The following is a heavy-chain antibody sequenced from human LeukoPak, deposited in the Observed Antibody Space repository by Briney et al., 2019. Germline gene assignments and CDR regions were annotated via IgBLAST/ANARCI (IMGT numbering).Heavy chain of an antibody. J-gene: IGHJ4*02. CDR3: SRDGDIFPGSYSFYFDY. V-gene: IGHV3-21*01. CDR1: GFTFSRYT. CDR2: ITSSSSYI. D-gene: IGHD3-9*01. Sequence: PGGSLRLSCAASGFTFSRYTMNWGRHPPGKGLEWVTTITSSSSYIYYGISAKGRFTISRDNAKESQYPQMTSLRAETTAAMYCSRDGDIFPGSYSFYFDYWGQGTLVTVSS.